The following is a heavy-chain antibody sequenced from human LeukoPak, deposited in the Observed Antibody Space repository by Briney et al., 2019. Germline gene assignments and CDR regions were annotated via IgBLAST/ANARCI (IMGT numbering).Heavy chain of an antibody. Sequence: ASVKVSCKASGYTFTGYYMHWVRQAPGQGLEWMGWINPNSGGTNYAQKFQGRVTMTRDTSISTAYMELSRLRSDDTAVYYCAREGEDTAMVTRYYYYMDVWGKGTTVTVSS. J-gene: IGHJ6*03. D-gene: IGHD5-18*01. CDR2: INPNSGGT. CDR1: GYTFTGYY. CDR3: AREGEDTAMVTRYYYYMDV. V-gene: IGHV1-2*02.